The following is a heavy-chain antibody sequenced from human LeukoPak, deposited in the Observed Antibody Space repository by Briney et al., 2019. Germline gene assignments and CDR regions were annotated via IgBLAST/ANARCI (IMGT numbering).Heavy chain of an antibody. J-gene: IGHJ4*02. D-gene: IGHD2/OR15-2a*01. Sequence: APVKVSCKNSGYTFNSYGVTWVRQAPGQGLEWMGWIIAYNDNTNYAPKFQGRVTMTTDSSTSAGYMELKSLRADDTAVYYFARVGGRNYYFYFDSWGQGTLVTVST. V-gene: IGHV1-18*01. CDR3: ARVGGRNYYFYFDS. CDR1: GYTFNSYG. CDR2: IIAYNDNT.